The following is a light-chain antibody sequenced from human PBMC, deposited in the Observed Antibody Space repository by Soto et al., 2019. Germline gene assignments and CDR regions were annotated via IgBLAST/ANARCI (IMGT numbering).Light chain of an antibody. V-gene: IGLV2-18*01. J-gene: IGLJ1*01. Sequence: QSALTQPPSVSGSPGQSVTISCTGTSSDVGSYNRVSWYQQPPGRAPKLMIYEVSNRPSGVPDRFSGSKSGNTASLAIRGLQSEDEADYYCAAWDDRLNGYVFGTGTKLTVL. CDR1: SSDVGSYNR. CDR3: AAWDDRLNGYV. CDR2: EVS.